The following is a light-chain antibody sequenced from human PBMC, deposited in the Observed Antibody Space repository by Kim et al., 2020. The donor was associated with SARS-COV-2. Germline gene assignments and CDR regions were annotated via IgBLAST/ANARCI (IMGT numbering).Light chain of an antibody. CDR2: GAS. CDR3: QLYGSSPLYT. V-gene: IGKV3-20*01. CDR1: QSVASHY. Sequence: PGERATLSCTASQSVASHYLAWYQQKPGQAPSLLISGASSRATGIPDRFSASGSGTDFTLTISRLEPEDFAVYYCQLYGSSPLYTFGQGTKLEI. J-gene: IGKJ2*01.